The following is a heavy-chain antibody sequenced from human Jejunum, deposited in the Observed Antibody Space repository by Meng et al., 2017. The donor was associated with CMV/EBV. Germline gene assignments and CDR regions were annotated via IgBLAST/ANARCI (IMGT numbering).Heavy chain of an antibody. CDR3: ATAGNYRFDN. J-gene: IGHJ4*02. CDR1: GFTFSTSW. CDR2: INSDGSTT. D-gene: IGHD1-1*01. Sequence: LSCAASGFTFSTSWMHWVRHAPGKGLMWVSRINSDGSTTNYADSVKGRFTISRDNAKNTLYLQMNSLGVEDTAVYYCATAGNYRFDNWGQGTLVTVSS. V-gene: IGHV3-74*01.